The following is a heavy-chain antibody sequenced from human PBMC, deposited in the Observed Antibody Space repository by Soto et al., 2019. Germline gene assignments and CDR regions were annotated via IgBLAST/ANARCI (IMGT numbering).Heavy chain of an antibody. D-gene: IGHD3-10*01. CDR1: GGSFSGYY. J-gene: IGHJ4*02. Sequence: SETLSLTCAVYGGSFSGYYWSWIRQPPGKGLEWIGEINHSGSTNYNPSLKSRVTISVDTSKNQFSLKLSSVTAADTAVYYCARGGRRSVGEFDYWGQGTLVTVSS. CDR2: INHSGST. V-gene: IGHV4-34*01. CDR3: ARGGRRSVGEFDY.